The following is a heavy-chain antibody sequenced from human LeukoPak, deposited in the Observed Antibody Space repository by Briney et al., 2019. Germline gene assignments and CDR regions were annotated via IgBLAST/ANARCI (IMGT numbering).Heavy chain of an antibody. V-gene: IGHV3-30*02. Sequence: GGSLRLSCAASGFTFSSYGMHWVRQTPDKGLEWVAFIRYDGSNKYYADSVKGRFTISRDNSKNTLYLQMNSLRAEDTALYYCAIFQISTRWPEYFQHWGQGTLVTVSS. J-gene: IGHJ1*01. CDR2: IRYDGSNK. CDR3: AIFQISTRWPEYFQH. CDR1: GFTFSSYG. D-gene: IGHD2-15*01.